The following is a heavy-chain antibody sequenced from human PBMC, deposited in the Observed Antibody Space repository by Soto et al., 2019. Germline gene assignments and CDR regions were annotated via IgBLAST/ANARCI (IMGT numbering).Heavy chain of an antibody. CDR1: GGSLQAPDW. J-gene: IGHJ5*01. CDR3: ARVRQGCSANNCYFDP. Sequence: RSGTLSPPRTLFGGSLQAPDWWDLGPPASNKGLEWIAEVHISGHSNYNPSLRSRVSVSIDSSKNQFYLNLNSVTAADTAIYYCARVRQGCSANNCYFDPWGQGTQVTVSS. CDR2: VHISGHS. V-gene: IGHV4-4*02. D-gene: IGHD1-1*01.